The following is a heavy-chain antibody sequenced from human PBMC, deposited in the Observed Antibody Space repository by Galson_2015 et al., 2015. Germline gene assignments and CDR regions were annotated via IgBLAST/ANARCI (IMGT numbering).Heavy chain of an antibody. CDR3: ARGAKYCSSTSCYMTQGYYYYMDV. V-gene: IGHV1-8*01. CDR1: GYTFTSYD. CDR2: MNPNSGNT. D-gene: IGHD2-2*02. Sequence: SVKVSCKASGYTFTSYDINWVRQATGQGLEWMRWMNPNSGNTGYAQKFQGRVTMTRNTSISTAYMELSSLRSEDTAVYYCARGAKYCSSTSCYMTQGYYYYMDVWGKGTTVTVSS. J-gene: IGHJ6*03.